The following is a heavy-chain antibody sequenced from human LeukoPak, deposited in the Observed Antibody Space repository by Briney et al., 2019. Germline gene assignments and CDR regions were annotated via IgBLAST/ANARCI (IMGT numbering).Heavy chain of an antibody. CDR2: ISSTSSYI. D-gene: IGHD4/OR15-4a*01. V-gene: IGHV3-21*01. CDR3: VRAHYDYGDALDF. J-gene: IGHJ4*02. CDR1: GFNFESYT. Sequence: GGSQRLSCAASGFNFESYTMNWVRQPQGKGLEWVSFISSTSSYIYYADAVRGRFTISRDNASNSLYLQMNSLTVEDTAVYYCVRAHYDYGDALDFWGQGSLVTVSS.